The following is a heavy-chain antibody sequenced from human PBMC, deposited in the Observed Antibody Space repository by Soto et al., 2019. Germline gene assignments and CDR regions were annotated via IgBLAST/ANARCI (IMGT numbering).Heavy chain of an antibody. J-gene: IGHJ4*02. Sequence: GGSLRLSCAASGFPFGENAMSWVRQAPGKGLEWVSGVSDSGATTYYADSVRGRFTISRDNSKNTLYLQMKSLRAEDSASYYCAKEDTSSGSLDYWGQGALVTVSS. CDR2: VSDSGATT. V-gene: IGHV3-23*01. D-gene: IGHD6-19*01. CDR1: GFPFGENA. CDR3: AKEDTSSGSLDY.